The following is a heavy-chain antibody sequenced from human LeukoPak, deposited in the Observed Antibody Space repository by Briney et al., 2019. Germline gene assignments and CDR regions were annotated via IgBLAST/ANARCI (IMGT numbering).Heavy chain of an antibody. V-gene: IGHV3-21*04. Sequence: GGSLRLSCAASGFTFSSYSMNWVRQAPGKGLEWVSSISTSSSYIFYADSLKGRFTISRDNSKNSLYLQMNSLRAEDTAVYYCARECGGDCSNAFDIWGQGTMVTVSS. CDR2: ISTSSSYI. J-gene: IGHJ3*02. CDR3: ARECGGDCSNAFDI. CDR1: GFTFSSYS. D-gene: IGHD2-21*02.